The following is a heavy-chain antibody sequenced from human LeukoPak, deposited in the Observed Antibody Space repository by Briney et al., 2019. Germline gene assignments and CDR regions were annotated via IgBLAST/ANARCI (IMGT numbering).Heavy chain of an antibody. D-gene: IGHD6-6*01. V-gene: IGHV4-38-2*02. J-gene: IGHJ5*02. CDR1: GYSISSGYY. Sequence: SETLSLTCTVSGYSISSGYYWGWIRQPPGKGLEWIGSIYHSGSTYYNPSLKSRVTISVDTSKNQFSLKLSSVTAADTAVYYCARDRSSSSFDPWGQGTLVTVSS. CDR2: IYHSGST. CDR3: ARDRSSSSFDP.